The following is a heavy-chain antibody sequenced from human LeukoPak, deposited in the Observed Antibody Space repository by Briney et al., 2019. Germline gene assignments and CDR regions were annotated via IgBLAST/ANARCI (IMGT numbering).Heavy chain of an antibody. Sequence: SETLSLTCAVYGGSFSGYYWSWIRQPPGKGLEWIGEINHSGYTNYNPSLKSRVTISVDTSKNQFSLKLSSVTAADTAVYYCAREGYYDSSGYPHPFDYWGQGTLVTVSS. D-gene: IGHD3-22*01. V-gene: IGHV4-34*01. CDR1: GGSFSGYY. CDR2: INHSGYT. CDR3: AREGYYDSSGYPHPFDY. J-gene: IGHJ4*02.